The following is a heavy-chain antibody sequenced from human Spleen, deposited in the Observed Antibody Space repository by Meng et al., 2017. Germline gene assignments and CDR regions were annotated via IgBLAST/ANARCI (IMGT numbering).Heavy chain of an antibody. Sequence: QVRLGSFGAVVKEPGASLKVSCKASGYTFTSYAMNWVRQAPGQGLEWMGWINTNTGNPTYAQGFTGRFVFSLDTSVSTAYLQISSLKAEDTAVYYCARDSRYSYGRGFDLWGRGTLVTVSS. V-gene: IGHV7-4-1*02. D-gene: IGHD5-18*01. J-gene: IGHJ2*01. CDR1: GYTFTSYA. CDR3: ARDSRYSYGRGFDL. CDR2: INTNTGNP.